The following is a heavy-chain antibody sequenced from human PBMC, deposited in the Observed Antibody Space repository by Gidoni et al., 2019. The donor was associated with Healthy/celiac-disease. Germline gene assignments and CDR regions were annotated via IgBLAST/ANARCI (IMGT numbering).Heavy chain of an antibody. J-gene: IGHJ4*02. V-gene: IGHV3-21*01. CDR1: GFTFSSYS. Sequence: EVQLVESGGGLVKPGGSLRRSREASGFTFSSYSMNWVRQAPGKGLEWVSSISSSSSYIYYADSVKGRFTISRDNAKNSLYLQMNSLRAEDTAVYYCARESWGVATMGDYWGQGTLVTVSS. CDR2: ISSSSSYI. D-gene: IGHD5-12*01. CDR3: ARESWGVATMGDY.